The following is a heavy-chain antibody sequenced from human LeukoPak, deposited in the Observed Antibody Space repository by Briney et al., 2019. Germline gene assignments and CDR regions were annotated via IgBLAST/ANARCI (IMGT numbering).Heavy chain of an antibody. D-gene: IGHD2-21*02. Sequence: GGSLRLSCAASGFTFSSYAMSWVRQAPGKGLEWVSAISGSGGSTYYADSVKGRFTISRDNSKNTLYLQMNSQRAEDTAVYYCATGVVTASWFDPWGQGTLVTVSS. CDR3: ATGVVTASWFDP. J-gene: IGHJ5*02. V-gene: IGHV3-23*01. CDR1: GFTFSSYA. CDR2: ISGSGGST.